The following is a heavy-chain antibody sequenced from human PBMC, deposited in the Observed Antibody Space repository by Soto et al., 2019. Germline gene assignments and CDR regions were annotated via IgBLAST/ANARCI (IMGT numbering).Heavy chain of an antibody. CDR1: GFTFSSYS. CDR3: ARDAYGMNAFDI. D-gene: IGHD4-17*01. Sequence: GGPLRLSCAASGFTFSSYSMNWVRQAPGKGLEWVSSISSSSSYIYYADSVKGRFTISRDNAKNSLYLQMNSLRAEDTAVYYCARDAYGMNAFDIWGQGTMVTVSS. CDR2: ISSSSSYI. J-gene: IGHJ3*02. V-gene: IGHV3-21*01.